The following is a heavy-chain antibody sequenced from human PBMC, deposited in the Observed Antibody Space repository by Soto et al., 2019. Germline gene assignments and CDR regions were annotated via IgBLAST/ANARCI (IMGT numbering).Heavy chain of an antibody. CDR3: ARVGAYGSGSYYYYYYGMDV. D-gene: IGHD3-10*01. V-gene: IGHV1-69*02. Sequence: QVQLVQSGAEVKKPGSSVKVSCKASGGTFSSYTISWVRQAPGQGLEWMGRIIPILGIANYAQKFQGRVTITADKSTSTADMELSSLRAEDTAVYYCARVGAYGSGSYYYYYYGMDVWGQGTTVTVSS. J-gene: IGHJ6*02. CDR2: IIPILGIA. CDR1: GGTFSSYT.